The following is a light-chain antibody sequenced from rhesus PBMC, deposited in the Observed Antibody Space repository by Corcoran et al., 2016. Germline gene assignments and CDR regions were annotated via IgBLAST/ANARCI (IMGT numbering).Light chain of an antibody. Sequence: DIQMTQSPSSLSASVGDTVTITCRASQPVGNNLAWYHQKSGQAPNLLIQSASSLQSGDPSRFSCSKSGTDFTLTLSSLQAEDIGRFYCQQYYSYPPTFGGGTKVNLK. CDR3: QQYYSYPPT. CDR1: QPVGNN. V-gene: IGKV1-46*01. CDR2: SAS. J-gene: IGKJ4*01.